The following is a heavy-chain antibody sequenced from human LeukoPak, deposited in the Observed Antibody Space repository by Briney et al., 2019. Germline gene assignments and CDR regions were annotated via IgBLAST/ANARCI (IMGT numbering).Heavy chain of an antibody. CDR2: IYHSGST. J-gene: IGHJ4*02. CDR3: ARHRYCSSTSCYTVGYYFDY. CDR1: GYSISSGYY. V-gene: IGHV4-38-2*01. Sequence: SETLSLTCAVSGYSISSGYYWGWIRQPPGKGLEGIGSIYHSGSTYYNPSLKSRVTISVDTSKNQFSLKLSSVTAADTAVYYCARHRYCSSTSCYTVGYYFDYWGQGTLVTVSS. D-gene: IGHD2-2*02.